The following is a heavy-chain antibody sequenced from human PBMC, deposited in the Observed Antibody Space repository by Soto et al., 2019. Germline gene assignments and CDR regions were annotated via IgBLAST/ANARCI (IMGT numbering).Heavy chain of an antibody. J-gene: IGHJ6*02. CDR1: GFTFSNYW. Sequence: GGSLRFSCAASGFTFSNYWMHWVRQAPGKGLVWVSRINTDASSTTYADSVKGRFTISRDNAKNTLYLQVNSLRADDTAVYYCARDRAYCSGGRCYDYGMDVWGQGTTVTVSS. V-gene: IGHV3-74*01. CDR2: INTDASST. CDR3: ARDRAYCSGGRCYDYGMDV. D-gene: IGHD2-15*01.